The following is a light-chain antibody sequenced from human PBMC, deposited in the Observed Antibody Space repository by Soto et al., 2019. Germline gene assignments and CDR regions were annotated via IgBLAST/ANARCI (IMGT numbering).Light chain of an antibody. Sequence: QSVLTQPASVSGSPGQSITISCTGTSSDVGSYNLVSWYQQHPGKAPKLMIYEGSKRPSGVSNRFSGSKSGNTASLTISGLQAEDEADYYCCSYAGSSTSYVFGTGTKVPS. J-gene: IGLJ1*01. V-gene: IGLV2-23*01. CDR1: SSDVGSYNL. CDR2: EGS. CDR3: CSYAGSSTSYV.